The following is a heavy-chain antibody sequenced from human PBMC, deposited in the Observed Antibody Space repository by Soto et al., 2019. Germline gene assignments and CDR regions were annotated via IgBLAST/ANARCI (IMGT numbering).Heavy chain of an antibody. CDR2: IYYSGST. V-gene: IGHV4-31*03. D-gene: IGHD3-3*01. CDR1: GGSISSAGYY. J-gene: IGHJ6*01. CDR3: ARISIFGQTAYGMDV. Sequence: NPSETLSLTCSVSGGSISSAGYYWGWVRQSPVKGLEWIGYIYYSGSTFANPSLRSRVTISRDTSKNLFSLKLRSVTAADTAHYYCARISIFGQTAYGMDVWGQGTTVTVSS.